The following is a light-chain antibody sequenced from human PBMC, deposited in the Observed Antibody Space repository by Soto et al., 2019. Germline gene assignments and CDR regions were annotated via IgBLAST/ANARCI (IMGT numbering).Light chain of an antibody. Sequence: DIQMTQSPSSVSASVGDTVTITCRASQDINSRLAWFQQQPGRPPKYVIQAATMLQSGFPSRFAGSGSGRDFTLTIHTLQPEDVATYYCQKYNSAPQTFGQGTKVDIK. J-gene: IGKJ1*01. CDR2: AAT. CDR3: QKYNSAPQT. CDR1: QDINSR. V-gene: IGKV1-12*01.